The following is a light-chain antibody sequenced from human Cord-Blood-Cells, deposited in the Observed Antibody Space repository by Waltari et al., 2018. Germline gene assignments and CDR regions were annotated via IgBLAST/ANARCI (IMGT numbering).Light chain of an antibody. CDR3: QQYNSYWT. V-gene: IGKV1-5*01. Sequence: DIQMTQYPSTLSASVGDRVTITCRASQSISSWLAWYQQKPGKAPKLLIYDAFSLESGVPSRFSGSGSGTEFTLTISSLQPDDFATYYCQQYNSYWTFGQGTKVEIK. CDR1: QSISSW. J-gene: IGKJ1*01. CDR2: DAF.